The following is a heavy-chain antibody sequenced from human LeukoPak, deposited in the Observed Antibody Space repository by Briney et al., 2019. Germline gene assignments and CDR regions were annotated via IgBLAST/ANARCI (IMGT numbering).Heavy chain of an antibody. J-gene: IGHJ4*02. Sequence: PGRSLRLSCAVSGFTLSDYGMHWARQAPGKGLEWVAVRSYDGSNKYYADSVKGRFTISRDNSKNTLYLQMSSLRVEDTAVYYCARARGGNHRYPFDLWGQGTLVTVSS. V-gene: IGHV3-30*03. D-gene: IGHD3-16*02. CDR1: GFTLSDYG. CDR3: ARARGGNHRYPFDL. CDR2: RSYDGSNK.